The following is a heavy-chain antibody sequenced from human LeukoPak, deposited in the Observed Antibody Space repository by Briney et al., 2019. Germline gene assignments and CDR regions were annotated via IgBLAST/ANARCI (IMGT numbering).Heavy chain of an antibody. CDR3: AKGSYSSGWYGGVPKNFDY. CDR1: GFTFSSYG. CDR2: IRYDGSNK. D-gene: IGHD6-19*01. Sequence: GGSLRLSCAASGFTFSSYGMHWVRQAPGKGLEWVAFIRYDGSNKYYADSVKGRFTISRDNSKNTLYLQMNSLRAEDTAVYYCAKGSYSSGWYGGVPKNFDYWGQGTLVTVSS. J-gene: IGHJ4*02. V-gene: IGHV3-30*02.